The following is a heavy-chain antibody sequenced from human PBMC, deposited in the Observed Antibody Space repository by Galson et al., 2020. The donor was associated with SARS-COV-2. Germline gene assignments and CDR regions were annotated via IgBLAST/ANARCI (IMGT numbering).Heavy chain of an antibody. CDR1: GGSISSYY. CDR2: IYYSGGT. Sequence: ASETLSLTCTVSGGSISSYYWSWIRQPPGKGLEWIGYIYYSGGTNYNPSLKSRVTISVDTSKNQFSLKLSSLTAAATAVYYCARLSSSWYEGFDYGGQGTLVTVSS. D-gene: IGHD6-13*01. CDR3: ARLSSSWYEGFDY. J-gene: IGHJ4*02. V-gene: IGHV4-59*01.